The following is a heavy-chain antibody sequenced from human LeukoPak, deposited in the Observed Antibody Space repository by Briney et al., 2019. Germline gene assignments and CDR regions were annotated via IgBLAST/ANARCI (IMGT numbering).Heavy chain of an antibody. Sequence: GGSLRLSCVVSGFRFSNHAMTWVRQAPGKGLEWGSGISETGESTYYVDSVKGRFIISRDNSKNTLYLQMYSLRVEDTAVYVCAKGSFPLDYWGQGTLVTVSS. CDR2: ISETGEST. J-gene: IGHJ4*02. D-gene: IGHD3-10*01. CDR1: GFRFSNHA. V-gene: IGHV3-23*01. CDR3: AKGSFPLDY.